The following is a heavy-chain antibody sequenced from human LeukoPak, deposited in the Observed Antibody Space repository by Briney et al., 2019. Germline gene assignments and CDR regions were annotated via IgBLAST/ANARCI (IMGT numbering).Heavy chain of an antibody. CDR3: ARVRQQWLVRQGYFDF. CDR1: GGSINTGDYY. Sequence: PSETLSLTCTVSGGSINTGDYYWGWIRQPPGKGLEWIGNIYHIGSTYYNPSLKSRVTISVDTSKNQFSLRLSSVTAADTAIYYCARVRQQWLVRQGYFDFWGQGALVTVSS. CDR2: IYHIGST. J-gene: IGHJ4*02. D-gene: IGHD6-19*01. V-gene: IGHV4-39*07.